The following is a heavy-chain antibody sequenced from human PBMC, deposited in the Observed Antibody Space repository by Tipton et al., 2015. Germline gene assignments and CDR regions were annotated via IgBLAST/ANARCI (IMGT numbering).Heavy chain of an antibody. CDR1: GFTFSSYW. D-gene: IGHD6-6*01. Sequence: GSLRLSCAASGFTFSSYWMHWVRQAPGKGLVWVSRINSAGSSTNYADSVKGRFTISRDNAKNTLYLQMNSLRAEDTAVYYCARDRGEYSGSPGLDYWGQGTLVTVSS. V-gene: IGHV3-74*01. J-gene: IGHJ4*02. CDR2: INSAGSST. CDR3: ARDRGEYSGSPGLDY.